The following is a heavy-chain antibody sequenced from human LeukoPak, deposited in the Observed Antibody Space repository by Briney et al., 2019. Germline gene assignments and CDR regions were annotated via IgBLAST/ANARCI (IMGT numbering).Heavy chain of an antibody. CDR2: ISSSGSTI. Sequence: GGSLRLSCAASGFTFSSYEINWVRQAPGKGLEWVSYISSSGSTIYYADSVKGRFTISRDNAKNSLYLQMNSLRAEDTAVYHCARDLSSSWYAPPNYYYYGMDVWGQGTTVTVSS. D-gene: IGHD6-13*01. CDR3: ARDLSSSWYAPPNYYYYGMDV. V-gene: IGHV3-48*03. CDR1: GFTFSSYE. J-gene: IGHJ6*02.